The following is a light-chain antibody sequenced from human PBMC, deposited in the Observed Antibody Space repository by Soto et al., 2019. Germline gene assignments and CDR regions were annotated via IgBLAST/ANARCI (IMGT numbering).Light chain of an antibody. Sequence: QSALTQPASVSGSPGQSITISCTGTSSDVGGYNYLSWYQQHPGKAPKVMIYEVSNRPSGVSNRFSGSKSGNTASLTISGLPAEDEAYYFCSSYTTSGTPVFGGGTKVTVL. CDR2: EVS. J-gene: IGLJ3*02. V-gene: IGLV2-14*01. CDR1: SSDVGGYNY. CDR3: SSYTTSGTPV.